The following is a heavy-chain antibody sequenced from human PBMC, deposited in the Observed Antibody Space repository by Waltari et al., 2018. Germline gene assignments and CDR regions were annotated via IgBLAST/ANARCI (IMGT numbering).Heavy chain of an antibody. CDR1: GDSVSGHSGA. Sequence: QVQLQPSGPGLVKPSQTLLLTCAISGDSVSGHSGAWNWIRQSPSRGLEWLGRTYYESKWYNDYAAPVKSRININPDTSKNQFSLQLNSVTPEDTAVYYCARGWGSTGLNYWGQGTLVTVSS. J-gene: IGHJ4*02. CDR3: ARGWGSTGLNY. V-gene: IGHV6-1*01. CDR2: TYYESKWYN. D-gene: IGHD2-21*01.